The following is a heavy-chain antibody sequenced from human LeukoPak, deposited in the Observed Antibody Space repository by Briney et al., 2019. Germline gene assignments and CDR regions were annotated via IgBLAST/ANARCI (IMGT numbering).Heavy chain of an antibody. J-gene: IGHJ5*02. Sequence: SETLSLTCTVSGGSISSSSYYWGWIRQPPGRGLECIGYIHYTGSTNYNPSLKSRVTISVDTSKNQFSLKLSSVTAADTAIYYCARGGYYGSGNDFRFDPWGQGTLVTVSS. V-gene: IGHV4-61*05. CDR3: ARGGYYGSGNDFRFDP. CDR2: IHYTGST. D-gene: IGHD3-10*01. CDR1: GGSISSSSYY.